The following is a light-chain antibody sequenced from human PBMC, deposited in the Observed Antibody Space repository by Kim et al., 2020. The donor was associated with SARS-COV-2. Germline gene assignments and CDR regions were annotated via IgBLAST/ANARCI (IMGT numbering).Light chain of an antibody. CDR3: QSYDSSLSGWV. Sequence: VTLPCTGSSSNIGAGYDVHWYQQLPGTAPKLLIYGNSNRPSGVPDRFSGSKSGTSASLAITGLQAEDEADYYCQSYDSSLSGWVFGGGTKLTVL. V-gene: IGLV1-40*01. J-gene: IGLJ3*02. CDR2: GNS. CDR1: SSNIGAGYD.